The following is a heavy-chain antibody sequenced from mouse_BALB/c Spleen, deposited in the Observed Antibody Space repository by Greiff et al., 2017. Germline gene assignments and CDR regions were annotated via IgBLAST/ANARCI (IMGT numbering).Heavy chain of an antibody. CDR1: GFNIKDTY. CDR3: ASGRYDDYAMDY. J-gene: IGHJ4*01. Sequence: EVKLVESGAELVKPGASVKLSCTASGFNIKDTYMHWVKQRPEQGLEWIGRIDPANGNTKYDPKFQGKATITADTSSNTAYLQLSSLTSEDTAVYYCASGRYDDYAMDYWGQGTSVTVSS. CDR2: IDPANGNT. D-gene: IGHD2-14*01. V-gene: IGHV14-3*02.